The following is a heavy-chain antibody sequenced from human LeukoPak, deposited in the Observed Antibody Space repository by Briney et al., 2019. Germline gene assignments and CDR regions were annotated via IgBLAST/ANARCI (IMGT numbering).Heavy chain of an antibody. Sequence: SETLSLTCTVSGGSISSSSYYWGWIRQPPGKGLEWIGSIYYSGSTYYNPSLKSRVTISVDTSKNQFSLKLSSVTAADTAVYYCGRKNEELSIYSPFGYWGQGTLVSVSS. CDR2: IYYSGST. CDR3: GRKNEELSIYSPFGY. CDR1: GGSISSSSYY. V-gene: IGHV4-39*01. J-gene: IGHJ4*02. D-gene: IGHD3-16*01.